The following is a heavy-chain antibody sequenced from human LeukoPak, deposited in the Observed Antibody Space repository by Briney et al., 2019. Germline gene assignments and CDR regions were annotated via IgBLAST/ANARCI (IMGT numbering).Heavy chain of an antibody. D-gene: IGHD2-2*01. Sequence: SETLSLTCAVYGGSLSGYYWSWIRQPPGKGLEWIGEINHSGSTNYNPSLKSRVTISVDTSKNQFSLKLSSVTAADTAVYYCARGYEDIVVVPAAGNWFDPWGQGTLVTVSS. CDR2: INHSGST. J-gene: IGHJ5*02. CDR3: ARGYEDIVVVPAAGNWFDP. V-gene: IGHV4-34*01. CDR1: GGSLSGYY.